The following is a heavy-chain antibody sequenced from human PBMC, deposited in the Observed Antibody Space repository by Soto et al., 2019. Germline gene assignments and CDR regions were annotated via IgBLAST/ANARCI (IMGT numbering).Heavy chain of an antibody. D-gene: IGHD6-19*01. CDR3: TTDLQWLVFYYGMDV. Sequence: GGSLRLSCAASGFTFSNAWMNWVRQAPGKGLEWVGRIKSKTDGGTTDYAAPVKGRFTISRDDSKNTLYLQMNSLKTEDTAVYYCTTDLQWLVFYYGMDVWGQGTTVTVSS. V-gene: IGHV3-15*07. CDR1: GFTFSNAW. J-gene: IGHJ6*02. CDR2: IKSKTDGGTT.